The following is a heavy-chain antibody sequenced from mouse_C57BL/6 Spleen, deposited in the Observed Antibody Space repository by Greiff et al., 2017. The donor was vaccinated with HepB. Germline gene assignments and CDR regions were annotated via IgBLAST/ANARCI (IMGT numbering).Heavy chain of an antibody. V-gene: IGHV3-6*01. CDR3: ARDPLYYYGSSSYAMDY. D-gene: IGHD1-1*01. J-gene: IGHJ4*01. CDR1: GYSITSGYY. CDR2: ISYDGSN. Sequence: EVQLQESGPGLVKPSQSLSLTCSVTGYSITSGYYWNWIRQFPGNKLEWMGYISYDGSNNYNPSLKNRISITRDTSKNQFFLKLNSVTTEDTATYYCARDPLYYYGSSSYAMDYWGQGTSVTVSS.